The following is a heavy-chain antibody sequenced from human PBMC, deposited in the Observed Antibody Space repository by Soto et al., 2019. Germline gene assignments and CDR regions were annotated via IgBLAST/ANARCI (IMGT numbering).Heavy chain of an antibody. CDR2: INHSGST. CDR1: GGSFSGYY. D-gene: IGHD3-22*01. J-gene: IGHJ4*02. CDR3: ARVTPDDSSGYYAY. V-gene: IGHV4-34*01. Sequence: SETLSLTCAVYGGSFSGYYWSWIRQPPGKGLEWIGEINHSGSTNYNPSLKSRVTISVDTSKNQFSLKLSSVTAADTAVYYCARVTPDDSSGYYAYWGQGTPVTVSS.